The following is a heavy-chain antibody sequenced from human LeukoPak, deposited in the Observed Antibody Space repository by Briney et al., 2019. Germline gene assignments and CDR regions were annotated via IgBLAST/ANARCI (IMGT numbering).Heavy chain of an antibody. CDR2: ISSSGSTI. V-gene: IGHV3-11*04. CDR1: GFTFSDYY. Sequence: GGSLRLSCAASGFTFSDYYMSWIRQAPGKGLEWVSYISSSGSTIYYADSVKGRFTISRDNAKNSLYLQMNSLRAEDTAVYYCARVIAKGLATAADYWGQGTLVTVSS. J-gene: IGHJ4*02. CDR3: ARVIAKGLATAADY. D-gene: IGHD6-19*01.